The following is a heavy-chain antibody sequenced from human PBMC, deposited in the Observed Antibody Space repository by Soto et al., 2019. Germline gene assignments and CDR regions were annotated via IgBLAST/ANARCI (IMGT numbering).Heavy chain of an antibody. CDR1: GYSISSGHY. J-gene: IGHJ4*02. Sequence: TLSLTCAVSGYSISSGHYWGWIRQPPGKGLEWIGSIYHSGTTYYNPSLKSRVTISVDTSKNQFSLKLSSVTAADTAVYYCARAQDTQYYFDYWGQGTLVTVSS. CDR2: IYHSGTT. V-gene: IGHV4-38-2*01. CDR3: ARAQDTQYYFDY. D-gene: IGHD2-15*01.